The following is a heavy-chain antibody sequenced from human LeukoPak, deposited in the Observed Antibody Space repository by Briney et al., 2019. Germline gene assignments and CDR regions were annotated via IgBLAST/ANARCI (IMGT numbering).Heavy chain of an antibody. V-gene: IGHV3-21*01. D-gene: IGHD6-13*01. J-gene: IGHJ4*02. Sequence: GGSLRLSCAASGFTFSSYSMNWVRQAPGKGLEWVSSISSSSSYIYYADSVKGRFTISRDNAKNSLYLQMNSLRAEDTAVYYCARDRTPFIAAARLDYWGQGTLVTVSS. CDR1: GFTFSSYS. CDR3: ARDRTPFIAAARLDY. CDR2: ISSSSSYI.